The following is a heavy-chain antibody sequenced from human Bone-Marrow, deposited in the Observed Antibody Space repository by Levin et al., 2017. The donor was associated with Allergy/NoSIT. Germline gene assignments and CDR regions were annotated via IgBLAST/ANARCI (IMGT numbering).Heavy chain of an antibody. CDR3: ARGNYDSSGYYLHFDH. CDR1: GYTFSSFV. Sequence: GESLKISCKASGYTFSSFVISWVRQAPGQGLEWMGWVSPYNGKTKYVEKFPGRVTMTTDRSTSTAYMQLKILRSDDTDVYYCARGNYDSSGYYLHFDHWGQGPLVTVSS. CDR2: VSPYNGKT. J-gene: IGHJ4*02. V-gene: IGHV1-18*01. D-gene: IGHD3-22*01.